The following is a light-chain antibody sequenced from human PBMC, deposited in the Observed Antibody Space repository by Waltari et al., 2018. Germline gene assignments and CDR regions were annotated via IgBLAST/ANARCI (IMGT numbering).Light chain of an antibody. V-gene: IGLV7-46*01. CDR2: DAS. J-gene: IGLJ2*01. Sequence: QAVVTQEPSLTVSPGGTVTLTCGSNTGAVTSGHFPYWFQQKPGQAPVTRIYDASNRHSWTPARFSGSLLGGKAALTLSGAQPEDEADYYCLLSFSGADVVFGGGTKLTVL. CDR3: LLSFSGADVV. CDR1: TGAVTSGHF.